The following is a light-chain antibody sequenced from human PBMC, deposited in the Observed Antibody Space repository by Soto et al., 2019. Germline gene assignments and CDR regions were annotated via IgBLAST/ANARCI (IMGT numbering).Light chain of an antibody. CDR1: QSISSW. V-gene: IGKV1-5*03. Sequence: DIQMTQSPSTLSASVGDRVTITCRASQSISSWLAWYQQKPGKAPKLLIYKASSLESGVPSRLSGSGSGSEFNLTISSLQPDDLATYYCQHYNGYWTFAHGTKVEIK. CDR3: QHYNGYWT. J-gene: IGKJ1*01. CDR2: KAS.